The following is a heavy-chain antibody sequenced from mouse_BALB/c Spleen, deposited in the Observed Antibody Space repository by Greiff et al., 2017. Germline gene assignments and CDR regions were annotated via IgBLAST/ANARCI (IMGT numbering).Heavy chain of an antibody. CDR2: IWSGGST. V-gene: IGHV2-2*02. CDR1: GFSLTSYG. Sequence: QVQLLQSGPGLVQPSQSLSLTCTVSGFSLTSYGVHWVRQSPGKGLEWLGVIWSGGSTNYNAAFISRLSISKDNSKSQVFFKMNSLQANDTAIYYCATDSSGWNAMDYWGQGTSVTVSS. J-gene: IGHJ4*01. D-gene: IGHD3-2*01. CDR3: ATDSSGWNAMDY.